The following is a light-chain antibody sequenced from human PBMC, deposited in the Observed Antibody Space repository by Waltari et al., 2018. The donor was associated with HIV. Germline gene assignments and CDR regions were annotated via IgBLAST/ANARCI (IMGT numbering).Light chain of an antibody. CDR1: NIGGKS. J-gene: IGLJ3*02. Sequence: SYVLTQPPSVSVAPGKPARITCEGDNIGGKSVPWYQQKAGHAPVLVIYYDNDRPSGIPERFSGFNSGNTATLTISGVEAGDEADYYCQVWDSSSNHVVFGGGTKLTAL. CDR2: YDN. CDR3: QVWDSSSNHVV. V-gene: IGLV3-21*04.